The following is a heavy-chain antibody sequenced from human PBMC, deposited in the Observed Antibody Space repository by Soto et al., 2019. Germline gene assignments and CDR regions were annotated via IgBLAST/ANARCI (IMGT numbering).Heavy chain of an antibody. V-gene: IGHV3-49*03. J-gene: IGHJ6*02. CDR2: IRSKACGGTT. Sequence: PGGSLRLSCTASGFTFGDYAMSWFRQAPGKGLEWVGFIRSKACGGTTEYAASVKGRFTISRDDSKSIAYLQMNSLKTEDTAVYYCTRDRYTAMTPYYYYGMDVWGQGTTVTVSS. CDR1: GFTFGDYA. D-gene: IGHD5-18*01. CDR3: TRDRYTAMTPYYYYGMDV.